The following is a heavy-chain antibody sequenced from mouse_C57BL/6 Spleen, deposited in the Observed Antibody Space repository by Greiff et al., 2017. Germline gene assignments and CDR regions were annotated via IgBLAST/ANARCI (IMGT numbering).Heavy chain of an antibody. CDR1: GYAFSSYW. V-gene: IGHV1-80*01. CDR2: IYPGDGDT. J-gene: IGHJ3*01. CDR3: ARGGTRDWFAS. D-gene: IGHD3-3*01. Sequence: VQLQQSGAELVKPGASVKISCKASGYAFSSYWTNWVKQRPGKGLEWIGQIYPGDGDTNYNGKFKGKATLTADKSSSTAYMQLSSLTSEDSAVYFCARGGTRDWFASRGPAALVPASA.